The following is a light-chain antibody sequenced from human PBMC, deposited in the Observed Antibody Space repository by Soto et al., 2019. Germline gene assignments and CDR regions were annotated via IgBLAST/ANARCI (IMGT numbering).Light chain of an antibody. V-gene: IGLV1-44*01. CDR1: SSDVGSYNR. Sequence: QSVLTQPPSVSGSPGQSVTISCTGTSSDVGSYNRVSWYQQPPGTAPKLLIYSNNQRPSGVPDRFSGSKSGTSASLAISGLQSEDEADYYCAAWDDSLNGVWVFGGGTKVTVL. CDR2: SNN. J-gene: IGLJ3*02. CDR3: AAWDDSLNGVWV.